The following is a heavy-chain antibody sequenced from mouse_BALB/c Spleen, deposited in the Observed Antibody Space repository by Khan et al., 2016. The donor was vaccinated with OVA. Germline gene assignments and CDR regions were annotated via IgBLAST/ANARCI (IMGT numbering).Heavy chain of an antibody. CDR2: IYPGDGDT. J-gene: IGHJ4*01. CDR3: ASGIPYYYAMDY. CDR1: GYTFTSYW. V-gene: IGHV1-87*01. Sequence: QVQLQQSGAELARPGASVNLSCKASGYTFTSYWMQWVKQRPGQGLEWIGAIYPGDGDTRYTQKFKGKATLTADKSSSTAYMQLSSLASEDSAVYYFASGIPYYYAMDYWGQGTSVTVSS.